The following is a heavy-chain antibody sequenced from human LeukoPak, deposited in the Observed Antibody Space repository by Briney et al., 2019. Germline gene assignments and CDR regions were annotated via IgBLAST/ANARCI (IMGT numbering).Heavy chain of an antibody. D-gene: IGHD2-8*02. V-gene: IGHV3-23*01. CDR1: GFTFSGYA. CDR3: AKLRGRTAGSVEF. Sequence: GGSLRLSCAASGFTFSGYAMSWVRQAPGKGLEWVSGVTDGGVNTYYADSVKGRFTISRDNSKITLYLQMNSLRAEDTASYYCAKLRGRTAGSVEFWGQGTLVTVSS. J-gene: IGHJ4*02. CDR2: VTDGGVNT.